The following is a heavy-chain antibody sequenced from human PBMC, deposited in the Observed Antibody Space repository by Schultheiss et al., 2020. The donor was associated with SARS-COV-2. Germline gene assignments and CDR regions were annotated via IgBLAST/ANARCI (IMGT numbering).Heavy chain of an antibody. CDR1: GFSLSTSGVG. V-gene: IGHV2-5*02. CDR3: ALQSVVVPAAVVYNWFDP. J-gene: IGHJ5*02. CDR2: IYWDDDK. Sequence: SGPTLVKPTQTLPLTCTFSGFSLSTSGVGVGWIRQPPGKALEWLALIYWDDDKRYSPSLKSRLTITKDTSKNQVVLTMTNMDPVDTATYYCALQSVVVPAAVVYNWFDPWGQGTLVTVSS. D-gene: IGHD2-2*01.